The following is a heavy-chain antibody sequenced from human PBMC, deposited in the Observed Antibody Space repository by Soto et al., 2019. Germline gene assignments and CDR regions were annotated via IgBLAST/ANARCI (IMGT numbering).Heavy chain of an antibody. CDR1: GGSFSGYY. Sequence: QVQLQQWGAGLLKPSETLSLTCAVYGGSFSGYYWSWIRQPPGKGLEWIGEINHSGSTNYNPSPKSRVTISVDTSKNQFSLKLSSVTAADTAVYYCARVKGLLWFGSVIDYWGQGTLVTVSS. D-gene: IGHD3-10*01. V-gene: IGHV4-34*01. J-gene: IGHJ4*02. CDR2: INHSGST. CDR3: ARVKGLLWFGSVIDY.